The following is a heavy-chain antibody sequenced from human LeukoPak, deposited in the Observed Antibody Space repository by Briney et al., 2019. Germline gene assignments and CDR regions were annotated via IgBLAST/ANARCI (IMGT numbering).Heavy chain of an antibody. V-gene: IGHV1-2*02. CDR2: INPNSGGT. Sequence: GASVKVSCKASGYTFTGYYMHWVRQAPGQGLEWMGWINPNSGGTNYAQKFQGRVTMTRDTSISTAYMELSRLRSDDTAVYYCARDRPIAVAGDYYYYYGMDVWGQGNTVPVSS. J-gene: IGHJ6*02. D-gene: IGHD6-19*01. CDR3: ARDRPIAVAGDYYYYYGMDV. CDR1: GYTFTGYY.